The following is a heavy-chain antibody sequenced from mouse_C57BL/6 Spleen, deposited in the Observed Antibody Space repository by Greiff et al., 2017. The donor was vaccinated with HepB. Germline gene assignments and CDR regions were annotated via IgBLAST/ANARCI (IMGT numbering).Heavy chain of an antibody. CDR3: SRHHGRRAMDD. D-gene: IGHD1-1*01. CDR1: GFTFSDYG. Sequence: EVQRVESGGGLVQPGGSLKLSCAASGFTFSDYGMEWVRQAPGKGPEWVAFISNLAYSIYYADTVTGRFTISRENVKSTLYLEMSSLRSEDSAMYYCSRHHGRRAMDDWGQGTSVTVSS. CDR2: ISNLAYSI. J-gene: IGHJ4*01. V-gene: IGHV5-15*01.